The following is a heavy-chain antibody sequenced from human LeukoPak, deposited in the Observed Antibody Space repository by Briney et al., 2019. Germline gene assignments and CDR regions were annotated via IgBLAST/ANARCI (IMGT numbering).Heavy chain of an antibody. CDR1: GGSISSYY. J-gene: IGHJ4*02. D-gene: IGHD3-10*01. V-gene: IGHV4-59*01. Sequence: SETLSLTCTVSGGSISSYYWSWIRQPPGKGLEWIGYIYYSGSTNYNPSLKSRVTISVDTSKNQFSLKLSSVTAADTAVYYRARTGGVIWFGELSGFDYWGQGTLVTVSS. CDR3: ARTGGVIWFGELSGFDY. CDR2: IYYSGST.